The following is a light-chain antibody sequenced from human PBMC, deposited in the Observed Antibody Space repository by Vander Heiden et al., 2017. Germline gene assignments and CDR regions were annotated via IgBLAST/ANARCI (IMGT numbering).Light chain of an antibody. J-gene: IGLJ2*01. CDR1: SSDVGDYNF. CDR3: SSYAGSVL. V-gene: IGLV2-11*01. CDR2: DVT. Sequence: QSALTQPRSVSGSPGPSVTISCTGTSSDVGDYNFVSWYQQHPGKLPKLMIYDVTKRPSGVPDRFSGSKSGNTASLTISGLQAEDEADYYCSSYAGSVLFGGGTKLTVL.